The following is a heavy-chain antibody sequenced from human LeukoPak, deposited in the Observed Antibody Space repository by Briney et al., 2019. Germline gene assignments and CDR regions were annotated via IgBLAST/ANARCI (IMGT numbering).Heavy chain of an antibody. CDR3: ASSLRSDDY. D-gene: IGHD4-17*01. CDR2: IYYSGTT. Sequence: SETLSLTCTVSGGSISSSSYYWGWIRQPPGKGLESIGSIYYSGTTYYNPSLKSRVTISVDTSKNQFSLKLSSVTAADTAVYYCASSLRSDDYWGQGTLVTVSS. CDR1: GGSISSSSYY. J-gene: IGHJ4*02. V-gene: IGHV4-39*01.